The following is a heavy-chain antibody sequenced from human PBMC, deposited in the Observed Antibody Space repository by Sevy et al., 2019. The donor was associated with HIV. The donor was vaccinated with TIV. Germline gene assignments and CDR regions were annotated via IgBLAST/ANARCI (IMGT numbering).Heavy chain of an antibody. CDR1: GYSFTSYW. Sequence: GESLKISCKGSGYSFTSYWIGWVRQMPGKGLEWMGIIHPGDSDTRYSQSFQGQVTISADKSISTAYLQWSSLKASDTAMYYCARQSTTTIIDYWGQGTLVTVSS. CDR2: IHPGDSDT. CDR3: ARQSTTTIIDY. D-gene: IGHD4-4*01. J-gene: IGHJ4*02. V-gene: IGHV5-51*01.